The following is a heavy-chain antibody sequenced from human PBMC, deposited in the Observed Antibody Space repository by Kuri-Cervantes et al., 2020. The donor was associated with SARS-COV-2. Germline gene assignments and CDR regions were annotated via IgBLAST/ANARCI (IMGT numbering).Heavy chain of an antibody. J-gene: IGHJ4*02. Sequence: GESLKISCAASGFTFSSYAMHWVRQASGKGLEWVGRIRSKTNSHATSYAASVKGRFTISRDDSKHTAFLQMNGLKTEDSAVYYCTVRLQPEGVFGYWGPGTLVTVSS. CDR2: IRSKTNSHAT. CDR3: TVRLQPEGVFGY. D-gene: IGHD2-8*01. CDR1: GFTFSSYA. V-gene: IGHV3-73*01.